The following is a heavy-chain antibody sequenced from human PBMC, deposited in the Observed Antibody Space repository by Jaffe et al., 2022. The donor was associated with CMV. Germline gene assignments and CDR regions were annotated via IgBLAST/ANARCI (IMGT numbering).Heavy chain of an antibody. J-gene: IGHJ4*02. CDR2: IKPDGSQK. V-gene: IGHV3-7*03. CDR1: GFTFSSFW. Sequence: EVQLVESGGTLVQPGGSLRLSCAASGFTFSSFWMTWVRQAPGKGLEWVANIKPDGSQKDYVDSVKGRFTISRDNAKNSLFLQMNSLRAEDTAVYFCVRAGYTYGFDYWGPGTLVTVSS. CDR3: VRAGYTYGFDY. D-gene: IGHD5-18*01.